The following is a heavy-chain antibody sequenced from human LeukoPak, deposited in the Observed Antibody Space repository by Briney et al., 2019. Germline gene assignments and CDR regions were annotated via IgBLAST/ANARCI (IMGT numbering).Heavy chain of an antibody. CDR1: GYTLTELS. Sequence: ASVKVSCKVSGYTLTELSMHWVRQAPGKGLEWMGGFDPEDGETIYAQKFQGRVTMTEDTSTDTAYMELSRLRSEDTAVYYCATDLTPRYYYDSSGYPRGHWFDPWGQGTLVTVSS. J-gene: IGHJ5*02. CDR3: ATDLTPRYYYDSSGYPRGHWFDP. CDR2: FDPEDGET. D-gene: IGHD3-22*01. V-gene: IGHV1-24*01.